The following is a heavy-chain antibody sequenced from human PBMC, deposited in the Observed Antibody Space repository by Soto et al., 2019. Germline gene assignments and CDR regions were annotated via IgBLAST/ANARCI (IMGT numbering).Heavy chain of an antibody. CDR3: ARQWTNYDILTGYFQYYFDY. CDR2: INSDGSST. Sequence: LRLSCAASGFTFSSYWMHWVRQAPVKGLVWVSRINSDGSSTSYADSVKGRFTISRDNAKNTLYLQMNSLRAEDTAVYYCARQWTNYDILTGYFQYYFDYWGQGTLVTVSS. V-gene: IGHV3-74*01. CDR1: GFTFSSYW. D-gene: IGHD3-9*01. J-gene: IGHJ4*02.